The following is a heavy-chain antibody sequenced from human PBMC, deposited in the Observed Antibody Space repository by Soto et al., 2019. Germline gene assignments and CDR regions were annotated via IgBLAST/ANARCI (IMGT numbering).Heavy chain of an antibody. Sequence: QVQLVESGGGVVQPGRSLRLSCAASGFTFSTYDMHWVRQAPGKGLEWVATVSYEGSNNYYAESVKGRFTISRDNSKNTLYLQMNSLRAEDTAVYYCAKDINYGVNLYYFDYWGQGTLVTVSS. CDR3: AKDINYGVNLYYFDY. D-gene: IGHD4-17*01. J-gene: IGHJ4*02. V-gene: IGHV3-30*18. CDR1: GFTFSTYD. CDR2: VSYEGSNN.